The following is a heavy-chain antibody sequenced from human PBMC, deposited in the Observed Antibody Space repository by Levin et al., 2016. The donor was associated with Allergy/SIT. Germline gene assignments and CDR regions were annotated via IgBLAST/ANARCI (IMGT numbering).Heavy chain of an antibody. J-gene: IGHJ3*02. V-gene: IGHV1-69*01. D-gene: IGHD3-10*01. Sequence: WVRQAPGQGLEWMGGIIPIFGTANYAQKFQGRVTITADESTSTAYMELSSLRSEDTAVYYCASNREGSGGAFDIWGQGTMVTVSS. CDR2: IIPIFGTA. CDR3: ASNREGSGGAFDI.